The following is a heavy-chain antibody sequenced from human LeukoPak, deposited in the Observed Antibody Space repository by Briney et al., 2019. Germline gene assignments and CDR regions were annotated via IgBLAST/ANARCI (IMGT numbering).Heavy chain of an antibody. Sequence: ASVXXXCXASGYTFTSYDINWVRQATGQGLXWMGWMNPNSGNTGYAQKFQGRVTMTRNTSISTAYMELSSLRSEDTAVYYCARGGYPAVAGYDYWGQGTLVTVSS. CDR1: GYTFTSYD. V-gene: IGHV1-8*01. J-gene: IGHJ4*02. CDR2: MNPNSGNT. CDR3: ARGGYPAVAGYDY. D-gene: IGHD6-19*01.